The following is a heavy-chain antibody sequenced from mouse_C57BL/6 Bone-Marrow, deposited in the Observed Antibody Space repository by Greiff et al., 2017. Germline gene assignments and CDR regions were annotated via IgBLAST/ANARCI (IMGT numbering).Heavy chain of an antibody. CDR2: INPSSGYT. J-gene: IGHJ2*01. D-gene: IGHD1-1*01. Sequence: VKLVESGAELARPGASVKMSCKASGYTFTSYTMHWVKQRPGQGLEWIGYINPSSGYTKYNQKFKDKATLTADKSSSTAYMQLSSLTSEDSAVYYCAIRSNFDYWGQGTTLTVSS. CDR3: AIRSNFDY. V-gene: IGHV1-4*01. CDR1: GYTFTSYT.